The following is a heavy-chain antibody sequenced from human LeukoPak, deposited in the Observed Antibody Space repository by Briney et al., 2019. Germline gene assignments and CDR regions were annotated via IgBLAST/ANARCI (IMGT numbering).Heavy chain of an antibody. D-gene: IGHD3-22*01. CDR2: INPNSGDT. CDR1: GYTFARYY. V-gene: IGHV1-2*02. J-gene: IGHJ4*02. CDR3: ARAQASLGYYDSSGYYPY. Sequence: ASVKVSCQASGYTFARYYMHWVRQAPGQGLEWMGWINPNSGDTNYAQKFQGRVTMTRDTSISTAYMELSRLRSDDTAVYYCARAQASLGYYDSSGYYPYWGQGTLVTVSS.